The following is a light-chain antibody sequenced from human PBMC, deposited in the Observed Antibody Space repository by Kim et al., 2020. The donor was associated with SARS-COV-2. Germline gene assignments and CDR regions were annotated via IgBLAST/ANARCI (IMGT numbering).Light chain of an antibody. V-gene: IGLV6-57*03. J-gene: IGLJ1*01. CDR3: QSYDGTNYV. Sequence: TLYYPRSVGRFGINYVQWYQPRPGSAPTVVIYEDKQRPSGVPGRFSGSIDSSTNSPSLTISDLQTEDEADYYCQSYDGTNYVFGPGTKVTVL. CDR1: VGRFGINY. CDR2: EDK.